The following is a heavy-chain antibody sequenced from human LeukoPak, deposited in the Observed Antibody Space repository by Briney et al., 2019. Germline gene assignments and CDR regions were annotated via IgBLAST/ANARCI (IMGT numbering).Heavy chain of an antibody. D-gene: IGHD3-16*02. J-gene: IGHJ4*02. CDR2: INPNSGGT. Sequence: ASVKVSCKASGYTFTGYYMHWVRQAPGQGLEWMGWINPNSGGTNYAQKLQGRVTMTTDTSTSTAYMELRSLRSDDTAVYYCARDRQGIMITFGGVTVSDYWGQGTLVTVSS. V-gene: IGHV1-2*02. CDR3: ARDRQGIMITFGGVTVSDY. CDR1: GYTFTGYY.